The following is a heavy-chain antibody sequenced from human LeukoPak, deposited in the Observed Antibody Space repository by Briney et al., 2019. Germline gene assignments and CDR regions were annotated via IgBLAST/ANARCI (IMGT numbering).Heavy chain of an antibody. CDR1: GYTFTSYG. Sequence: ASVKVSCKASGYTFTSYGISWVRQAPGQGLEWMGWISAYNGNTNNAQKLQGRVTMTTDTSTSTAYMELRSLRSDDTAVYYCARDRLYYYGSGSYYTDYFDYWGQGTLVTVSS. D-gene: IGHD3-10*01. J-gene: IGHJ4*02. CDR3: ARDRLYYYGSGSYYTDYFDY. V-gene: IGHV1-18*01. CDR2: ISAYNGNT.